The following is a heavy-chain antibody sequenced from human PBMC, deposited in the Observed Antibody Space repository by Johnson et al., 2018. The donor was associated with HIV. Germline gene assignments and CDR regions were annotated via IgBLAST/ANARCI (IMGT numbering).Heavy chain of an antibody. CDR3: ARGRDSSGFNDAFDI. J-gene: IGHJ3*02. CDR1: GFTFSSYW. Sequence: EVQLVESGGGLVQPGGSLRLSCAASGFTFSSYWMHWVRQAPGKGLVWVSAIGTAGDTYYPGSVKGRFTISRENAKNSLYLQMNSLRAGDTAVYYCARGRDSSGFNDAFDIWGQGTMVTVSS. CDR2: IGTAGDT. D-gene: IGHD3-22*01. V-gene: IGHV3-13*01.